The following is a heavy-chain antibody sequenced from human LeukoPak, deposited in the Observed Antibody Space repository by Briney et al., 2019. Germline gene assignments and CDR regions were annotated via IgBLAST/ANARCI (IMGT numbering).Heavy chain of an antibody. Sequence: SETLSLTCTVSGGSISSASYYWSWIRQPAGKGLEWIGRIYISGSTNYKSSLKSRVTISVDTSKNQFSLKLSSVTAADTAVYYCAREREGPYGYLDYWGQGTLVTVSS. CDR2: IYISGST. V-gene: IGHV4-61*02. D-gene: IGHD4-17*01. J-gene: IGHJ4*02. CDR3: AREREGPYGYLDY. CDR1: GGSISSASYY.